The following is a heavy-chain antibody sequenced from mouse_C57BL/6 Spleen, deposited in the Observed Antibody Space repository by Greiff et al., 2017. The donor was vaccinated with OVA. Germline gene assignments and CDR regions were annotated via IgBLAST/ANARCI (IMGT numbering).Heavy chain of an antibody. J-gene: IGHJ2*01. D-gene: IGHD4-1*01. CDR1: GYTFTSYW. Sequence: VQLQQPGAELVKPGASVKMSCKASGYTFTSYWITWVKQRPGQGLEWIGDIYPGSGSTNYNEKFKSKATLTVDTSSSTAYMQRSSLTSEDSAVYYGARKTNWGYYFDDWGQGTTLTVSS. CDR2: IYPGSGST. CDR3: ARKTNWGYYFDD. V-gene: IGHV1-55*01.